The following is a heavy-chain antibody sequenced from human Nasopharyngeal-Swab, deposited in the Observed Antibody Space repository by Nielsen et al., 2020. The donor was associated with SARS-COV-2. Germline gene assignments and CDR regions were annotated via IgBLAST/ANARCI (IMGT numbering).Heavy chain of an antibody. CDR1: GFTFSSYW. D-gene: IGHD5-18*01. Sequence: GGSLRLSCAASGFTFSSYWMSWVRQAPGKGLEWVANIKQDGSEKYYVDSVKGRFTISRDNAKNSLYLQMNSLRAEDTVVYYCARDQGYKTYYYYYGMDVWGQGTTVTVSS. CDR2: IKQDGSEK. J-gene: IGHJ6*02. V-gene: IGHV3-7*03. CDR3: ARDQGYKTYYYYYGMDV.